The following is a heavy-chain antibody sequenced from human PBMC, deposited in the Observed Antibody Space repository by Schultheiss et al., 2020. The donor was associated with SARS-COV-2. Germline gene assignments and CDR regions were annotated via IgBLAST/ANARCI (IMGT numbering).Heavy chain of an antibody. CDR1: GGSISSYY. CDR3: ARGRQWLATLDY. Sequence: SETLSLTCTVSGGSISSYYWSWIRQPPGKGLEWIGYIYYSGSTNYNPSLKSRVTISVDTSKNQFSLKLSSVTAADTAVYYCARGRQWLATLDYWGQGTLVTVSS. D-gene: IGHD6-19*01. J-gene: IGHJ4*02. V-gene: IGHV4-59*01. CDR2: IYYSGST.